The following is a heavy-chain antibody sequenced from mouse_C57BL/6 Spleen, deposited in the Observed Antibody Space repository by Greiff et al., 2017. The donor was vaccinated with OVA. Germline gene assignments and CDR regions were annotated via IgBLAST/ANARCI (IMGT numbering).Heavy chain of an antibody. D-gene: IGHD4-1*01. J-gene: IGHJ2*01. CDR2: ISRGSSTS. CDR3: ARDWDGY. Sequence: EVHLVESGGGLVKPGGSLKLSCAASGFTFSDYGMHWVRQAPEKGLEWVAYISRGSSTSYYADTVKGRFTISGDNAKNTLFLQMTVLKSEDTAMYYCARDWDGYWGKGATLTVSS. V-gene: IGHV5-17*01. CDR1: GFTFSDYG.